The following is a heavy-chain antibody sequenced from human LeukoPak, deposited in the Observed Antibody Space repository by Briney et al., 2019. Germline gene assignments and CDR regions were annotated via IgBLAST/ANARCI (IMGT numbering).Heavy chain of an antibody. J-gene: IGHJ6*02. CDR1: GFTFSNYW. V-gene: IGHV3-7*05. CDR3: ARDPYSSTWSYGMDV. D-gene: IGHD6-6*01. Sequence: GGSLRLSCAASGFTFSNYWMSWVRQAPGKALEWVANIKQDGSEEVYVDSVKGRFTISRDNAKNSLFLQMNTLRAEDTAVYYCARDPYSSTWSYGMDVWGQGTTVTVSS. CDR2: IKQDGSEE.